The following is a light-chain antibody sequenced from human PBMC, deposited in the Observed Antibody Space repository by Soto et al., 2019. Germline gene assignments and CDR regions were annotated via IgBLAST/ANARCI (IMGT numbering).Light chain of an antibody. CDR1: QGIRND. Sequence: IQMTQSPSSLSASVGDRVTITCRASQGIRNDLGWYQQKPGKAPVILIYAASTLQSGVPSRFTGSRSETNFTLIISSLQPEDFATYYCQQSYSTPGWTFGQGTRWIS. CDR2: AAS. CDR3: QQSYSTPGWT. J-gene: IGKJ1*01. V-gene: IGKV1-39*01.